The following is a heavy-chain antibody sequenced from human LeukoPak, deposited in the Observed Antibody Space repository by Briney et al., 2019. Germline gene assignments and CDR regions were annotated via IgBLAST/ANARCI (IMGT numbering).Heavy chain of an antibody. D-gene: IGHD4-17*01. V-gene: IGHV4-39*01. J-gene: IGHJ4*02. CDR1: GDSISSGDYY. CDR2: IYCSRST. CDR3: ARVPTVTFFDY. Sequence: SETLSLTCTVSGDSISSGDYYWGWIRQPPGKGLEWIGSIYCSRSTYYNPSLKSRVTISVDTSKNQFSLKLSSVTAADTAVYYCARVPTVTFFDYWGQGTLVTVSS.